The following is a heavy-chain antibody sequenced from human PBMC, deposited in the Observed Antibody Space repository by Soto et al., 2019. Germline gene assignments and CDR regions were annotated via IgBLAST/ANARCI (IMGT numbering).Heavy chain of an antibody. CDR2: ISSSGSTI. D-gene: IGHD6-19*01. CDR1: GFTFSDYY. Sequence: GGSLRLSCAASGFTFSDYYMSWIRQAPGKGLEWVSYISSSGSTIYYADSVKGRFTISRDNAKNSLYLQMNSLRAEDTAVYYCARDLRGQWLVPFFDYWGQGTLVTVSS. CDR3: ARDLRGQWLVPFFDY. J-gene: IGHJ4*02. V-gene: IGHV3-11*01.